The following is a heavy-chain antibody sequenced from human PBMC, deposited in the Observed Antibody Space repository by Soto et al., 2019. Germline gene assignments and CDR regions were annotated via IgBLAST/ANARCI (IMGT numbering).Heavy chain of an antibody. CDR2: IYYSGSI. V-gene: IGHV4-31*03. D-gene: IGHD2-8*01. CDR3: AREVNGVGFDP. CDR1: GGSIISGDYY. Sequence: LSLTCTVSGGSIISGDYYWSWIRQHPGKGLEYIGYIYYSGSIYYNPSLKSRLTLSVDTSKNQFSLKLSSVTAADTAVYYCAREVNGVGFDPWGQGTLVTVSS. J-gene: IGHJ5*02.